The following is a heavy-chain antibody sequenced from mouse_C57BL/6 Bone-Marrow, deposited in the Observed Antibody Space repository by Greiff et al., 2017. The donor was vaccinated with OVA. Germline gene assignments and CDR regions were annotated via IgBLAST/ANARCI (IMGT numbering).Heavy chain of an antibody. V-gene: IGHV1-7*01. CDR1: GYTFTSYW. Sequence: QVQLQQSGAELVKPGASVKLSCKASGYTFTSYWMHWVKQRPGQGLEWIGYINPSSGYTKYNQKFKDKATLTADKSSSTAYMQLSSLTYEDSAVYYCSVDYGSGYGREAMDYWGQGTSVTVSS. D-gene: IGHD1-1*01. J-gene: IGHJ4*01. CDR3: SVDYGSGYGREAMDY. CDR2: INPSSGYT.